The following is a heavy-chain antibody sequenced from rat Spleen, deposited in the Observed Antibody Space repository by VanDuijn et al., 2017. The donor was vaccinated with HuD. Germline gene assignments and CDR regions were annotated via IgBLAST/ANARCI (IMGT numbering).Heavy chain of an antibody. CDR3: ARHDYYVGYYHEGFAY. D-gene: IGHD1-12*03. CDR2: ISYDGSST. Sequence: EVQLVESDGGLVQPGRSLKLSCAASGFTFSDYYMAWVRQAPTKGLEWVATISYDGSSTYYRDSVKGRFTISRDNAKSTLYLQMDSLRSEDTATYYCARHDYYVGYYHEGFAYWGQGTLVTVSS. V-gene: IGHV5-29*01. J-gene: IGHJ3*01. CDR1: GFTFSDYY.